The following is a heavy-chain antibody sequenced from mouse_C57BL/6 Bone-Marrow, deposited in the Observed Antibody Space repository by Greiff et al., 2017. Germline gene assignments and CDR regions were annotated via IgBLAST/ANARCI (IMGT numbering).Heavy chain of an antibody. J-gene: IGHJ4*01. CDR1: GYTFTGYW. Sequence: VQLQQSGAELMKPGASVKLSCKATGYTFTGYWIEWVKQRPGHGLEWLGEILPGSGSTNYNEKFKGKATFTADTSSNTAYLQLSSLTTEHSAINYCKIYNGYQGYAMDYWGQGTSVTVSS. V-gene: IGHV1-9*01. CDR3: KIYNGYQGYAMDY. CDR2: ILPGSGST. D-gene: IGHD2-3*01.